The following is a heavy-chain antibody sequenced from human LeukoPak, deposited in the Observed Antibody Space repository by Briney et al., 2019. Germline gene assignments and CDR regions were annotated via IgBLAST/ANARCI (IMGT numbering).Heavy chain of an antibody. Sequence: ASVKVSCKASGYTFTGYYMHWVRQAPGQGLEWMGRINPNSGGTNYAQKFQGRVTMTRDTSISTAYMELSSLRSEDTAVYYCARDRGTGYSYGYWYGMDVWGQGTTVTVSS. J-gene: IGHJ6*02. D-gene: IGHD5-18*01. CDR3: ARDRGTGYSYGYWYGMDV. CDR2: INPNSGGT. CDR1: GYTFTGYY. V-gene: IGHV1-2*06.